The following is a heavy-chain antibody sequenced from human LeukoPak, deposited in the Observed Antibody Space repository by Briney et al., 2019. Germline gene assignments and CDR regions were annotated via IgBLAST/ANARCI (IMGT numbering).Heavy chain of an antibody. CDR1: GFTFSSYG. V-gene: IGHV3-23*01. CDR2: ISGSGGST. Sequence: PGGSLRLSCAASGFTFSSYGMSWVRQAREKGLEWVSPISGSGGSTYYADSVKGRFTISRDNSKNTLYLQMNSLRAEDTAVYYCAKDAPKYYYDSSGYHDAFHIWGQGTMVTVSS. J-gene: IGHJ3*02. CDR3: AKDAPKYYYDSSGYHDAFHI. D-gene: IGHD3-22*01.